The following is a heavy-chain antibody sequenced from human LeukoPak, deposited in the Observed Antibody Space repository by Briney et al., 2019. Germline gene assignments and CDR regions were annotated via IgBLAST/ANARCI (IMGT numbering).Heavy chain of an antibody. Sequence: ASVKVSCKASGYTFTGYYMHWVRQAPGQGLEWMGRINPNSGGTNYAQKFQGRVTMTKDTSVSTGYMELSRLRSDDTAVYYCARAPLGYNWFDPWGQGTLVTVSS. J-gene: IGHJ5*02. CDR3: ARAPLGYNWFDP. CDR1: GYTFTGYY. V-gene: IGHV1-2*06. D-gene: IGHD3-10*01. CDR2: INPNSGGT.